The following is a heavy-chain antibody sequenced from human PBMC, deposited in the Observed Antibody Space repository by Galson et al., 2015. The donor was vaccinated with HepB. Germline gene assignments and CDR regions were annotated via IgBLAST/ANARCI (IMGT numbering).Heavy chain of an antibody. J-gene: IGHJ4*02. V-gene: IGHV3-23*01. CDR1: GFTFSGYS. CDR3: AKDYSPDSGYDIDD. CDR2: IWGSGSTI. D-gene: IGHD5-12*01. Sequence: SLRLSCAASGFTFSGYSMNWVRQAPGKGLEWVSVIWGSGSTIYYADSVKGRFTISRDNSKNTVYLQMNSLRVEDTAVYYCAKDYSPDSGYDIDDWGQGTLVTVSS.